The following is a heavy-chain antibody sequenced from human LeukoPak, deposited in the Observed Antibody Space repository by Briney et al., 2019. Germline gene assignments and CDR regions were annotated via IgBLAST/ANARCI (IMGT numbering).Heavy chain of an antibody. J-gene: IGHJ4*02. Sequence: SETVSLTCTVSGDSTSSSSSYWGWIRQPPGKGLEWVGSMWFGATTSYDPSLKSRVTISVDPSKNQFSLKLSSVTAADTALYYCARGRRGSYFQDYWGQGTLVTVSS. CDR2: MWFGATT. CDR3: ARGRRGSYFQDY. CDR1: GDSTSSSSSY. V-gene: IGHV4-39*07. D-gene: IGHD1-26*01.